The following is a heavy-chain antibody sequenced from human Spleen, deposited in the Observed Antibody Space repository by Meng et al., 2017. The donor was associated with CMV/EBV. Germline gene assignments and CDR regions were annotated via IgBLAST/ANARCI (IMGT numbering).Heavy chain of an antibody. Sequence: GGSLRLSCAASGFTFSDYYMSWIRQAPGKGLEWISYISGDGTSNYYADSVQGRFTISRDNAKNSLYLHMDRLRADDTAVYYCARGRLTYFDYWGQGTLVTVSS. CDR2: ISGDGTSN. J-gene: IGHJ4*02. CDR3: ARGRLTYFDY. D-gene: IGHD2-8*01. V-gene: IGHV3-11*04. CDR1: GFTFSDYY.